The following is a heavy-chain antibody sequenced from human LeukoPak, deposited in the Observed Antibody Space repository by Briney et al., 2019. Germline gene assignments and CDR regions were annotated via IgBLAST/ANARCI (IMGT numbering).Heavy chain of an antibody. J-gene: IGHJ6*03. V-gene: IGHV4-39*01. CDR1: GGSISSSSYY. CDR3: ARHREQQLVPSYYYYYMDV. Sequence: SETLSLTCTVSGGSISSSSYYWGWIRQPPGKGLEWIGSIYYSGSTYYNPSLKSRVTISVDTSKNPFSLKLSSVTAADTAVYYCARHREQQLVPSYYYYYMDVWGKGTTVTVSS. D-gene: IGHD6-13*01. CDR2: IYYSGST.